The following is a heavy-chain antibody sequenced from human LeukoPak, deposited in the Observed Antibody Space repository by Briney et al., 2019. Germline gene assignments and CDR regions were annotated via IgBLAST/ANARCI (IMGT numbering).Heavy chain of an antibody. J-gene: IGHJ6*03. V-gene: IGHV4-39*07. D-gene: IGHD5-18*01. CDR2: INHSGST. CDR1: GGSISSSSYY. Sequence: PSETLSLTCTVSGGSISSSSYYWGWIRQPPGKGLEWVGEINHSGSTNYNASLKSRVTISVDTSKNQFSLKLTSVTAADTAVYYCARTTEGGYTYGYFYYYYMDVWGKGTTVTISS. CDR3: ARTTEGGYTYGYFYYYYMDV.